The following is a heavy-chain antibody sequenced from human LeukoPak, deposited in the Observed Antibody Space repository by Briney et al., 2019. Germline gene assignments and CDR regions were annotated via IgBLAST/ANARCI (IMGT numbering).Heavy chain of an antibody. CDR3: ARDPGLDYGGNSGFDY. V-gene: IGHV1-2*02. CDR1: GYTFTGYY. CDR2: INPNSGGA. J-gene: IGHJ4*02. D-gene: IGHD4-23*01. Sequence: ASVKVSCKASGYTFTGYYMHWVRQAPGQGLEWMGWINPNSGGANYAQKFQGRVTMTRDTSISTAYMELSSLRSDDAAVYYCARDPGLDYGGNSGFDYWGQGTLVTVSS.